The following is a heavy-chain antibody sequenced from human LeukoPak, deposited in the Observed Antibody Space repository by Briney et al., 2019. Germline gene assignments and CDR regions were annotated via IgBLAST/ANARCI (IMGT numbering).Heavy chain of an antibody. CDR3: ARGGLGHYYMDV. V-gene: IGHV1-2*02. CDR2: INPNSGGT. J-gene: IGHJ6*03. D-gene: IGHD3-16*01. CDR1: GYTLTSYG. Sequence: ASVKVSCKASGYTLTSYGISWVRQAPGQGLEWMGWINPNSGGTNYAQKFQGRVTMTRDTSIRTAYMELSRLRSDDTAVYYCARGGLGHYYMDVWGKGTTVTISS.